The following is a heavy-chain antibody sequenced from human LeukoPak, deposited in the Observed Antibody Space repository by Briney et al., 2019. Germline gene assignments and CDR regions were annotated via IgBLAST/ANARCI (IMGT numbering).Heavy chain of an antibody. J-gene: IGHJ4*02. Sequence: SETLSLTCIVSGDSISSSSYYWGWIRQPPGTELVWIGCIYNSGNTHYNPYLKSRVTISVDTSKNQFSLKLSSVTAADTAVYYCARHAYYGAKDFDYWGQGTLVTVSS. CDR3: ARHAYYGAKDFDY. D-gene: IGHD4-17*01. CDR1: GDSISSSSYY. V-gene: IGHV4-39*01. CDR2: IYNSGNT.